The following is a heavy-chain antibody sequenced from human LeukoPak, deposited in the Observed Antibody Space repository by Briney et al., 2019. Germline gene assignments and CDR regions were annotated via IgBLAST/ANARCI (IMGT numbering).Heavy chain of an antibody. J-gene: IGHJ3*02. CDR2: INPNSGGT. D-gene: IGHD6-19*01. CDR1: GYTFTGYY. CDR3: ARERIAVAGTGAFDI. Sequence: ASVKVSCKASGYTFTGYYMHWVRQAPGQGLEWMGWINPNSGGTNYAQKFQGRVTMTRDTSISTAYMELSRLRSDDTAVYYCARERIAVAGTGAFDIWGQGTMVTVSS. V-gene: IGHV1-2*02.